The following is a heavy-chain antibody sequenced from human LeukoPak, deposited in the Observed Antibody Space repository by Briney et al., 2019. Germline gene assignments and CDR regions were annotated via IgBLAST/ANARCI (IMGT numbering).Heavy chain of an antibody. V-gene: IGHV7-4-1*02. D-gene: IGHD1-26*01. Sequence: GASVRVSCKASGYSFTTFAMNWVRQAPGQGLEWMGWINTNTGNPTYAQGFTGRFVFSLDTSVSTAYLQISSLKAEDTAVYYCARVRSGGPGAFDIWGQGTMVTVSS. J-gene: IGHJ3*02. CDR1: GYSFTTFA. CDR3: ARVRSGGPGAFDI. CDR2: INTNTGNP.